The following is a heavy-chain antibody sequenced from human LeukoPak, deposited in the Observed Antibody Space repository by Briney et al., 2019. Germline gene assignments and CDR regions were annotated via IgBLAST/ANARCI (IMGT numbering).Heavy chain of an antibody. CDR2: ISGSGGST. J-gene: IGHJ4*02. CDR3: ATPIEFGYSYSFYY. V-gene: IGHV3-23*01. Sequence: PGGSLRLSCAASGFTFSSYAMSWVRQAPGEGLEWVSAISGSGGSTYYADSVRGRFPISRDNSKNTLYLQMNSRRGEDTAVNYCATPIEFGYSYSFYYWGQGTLVTVSS. CDR1: GFTFSSYA. D-gene: IGHD5-18*01.